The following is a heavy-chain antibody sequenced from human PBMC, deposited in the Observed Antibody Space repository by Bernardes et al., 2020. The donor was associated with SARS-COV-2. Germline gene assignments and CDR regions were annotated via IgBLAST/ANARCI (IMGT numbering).Heavy chain of an antibody. CDR3: ARGAASGYASDN. CDR2: INSDGSST. J-gene: IGHJ4*02. CDR1: GFTFSNYW. Sequence: GGSLCLSRAASGFTFSNYWMHWVRQAPGPGLVWVSRINSDGSSTSYADSVKGRFAISRDNAKNTLYLQMNSLRAEDTAVYYCARGAASGYASDNWGQGTLVTVSS. D-gene: IGHD5-12*01. V-gene: IGHV3-74*01.